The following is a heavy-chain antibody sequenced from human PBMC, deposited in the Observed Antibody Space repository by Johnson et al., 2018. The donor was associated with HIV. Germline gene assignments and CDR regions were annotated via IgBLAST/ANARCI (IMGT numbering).Heavy chain of an antibody. V-gene: IGHV3-7*01. D-gene: IGHD1-1*01. CDR2: IKEDGSEK. CDR1: GFTFSSYW. J-gene: IGHJ3*02. CDR3: ATDHADGVGPRTSARPCYAFDI. Sequence: VQLVESGGGVVQPGRSLRLSCAASGFTFSSYWMSWVRQAPGKGLEWVANIKEDGSEKYYVDSVKGRLTISRDNAKTTLYLQMNSLRAGDTAVYYCATDHADGVGPRTSARPCYAFDIWGQGTMVTVSS.